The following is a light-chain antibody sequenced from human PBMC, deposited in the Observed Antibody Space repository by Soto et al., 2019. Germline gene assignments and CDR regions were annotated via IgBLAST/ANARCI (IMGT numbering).Light chain of an antibody. V-gene: IGKV1-12*01. J-gene: IGKJ4*02. CDR2: AAS. Sequence: DIQMTQSPSSVSASVGDRVTITCRASQDVDTYLAWYQLKPGKAPNLLIYAASSLQSEVPSRFSGSGSGTECTLTISSLQPEDFATYYCHQARAFPLTFGGGTKVESK. CDR1: QDVDTY. CDR3: HQARAFPLT.